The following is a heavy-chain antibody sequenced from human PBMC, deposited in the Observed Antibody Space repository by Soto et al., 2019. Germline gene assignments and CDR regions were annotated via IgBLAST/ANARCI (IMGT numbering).Heavy chain of an antibody. J-gene: IGHJ4*02. D-gene: IGHD7-27*01. CDR3: ARGTGELDYFDY. CDR2: IIPIFGTA. Sequence: GASVEVSCKXSGGTFSSYAISWVRQAPGQGLEWMGGIIPIFGTANYAQKFQGRVTITADESTSTAYMELSSLRSEDTAVYYCARGTGELDYFDYWGQGTLVTVSS. CDR1: GGTFSSYA. V-gene: IGHV1-69*13.